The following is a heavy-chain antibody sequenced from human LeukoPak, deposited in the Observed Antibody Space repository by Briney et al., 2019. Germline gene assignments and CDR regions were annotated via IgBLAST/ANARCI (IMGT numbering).Heavy chain of an antibody. CDR3: AKDPHPYGDSVGGYHFDY. CDR2: ISYGGDNT. J-gene: IGHJ4*02. CDR1: GFTFTDHA. Sequence: GGSLRLSCAASGFTFTDHAMNWVRQAPGKGLEWVSGISYGGDNTYYADSVKGRFTISRDNPRNTLNLALNSLRAEDTAVYYCAKDPHPYGDSVGGYHFDYWGQGTLVTVSS. D-gene: IGHD4-17*01. V-gene: IGHV3-23*01.